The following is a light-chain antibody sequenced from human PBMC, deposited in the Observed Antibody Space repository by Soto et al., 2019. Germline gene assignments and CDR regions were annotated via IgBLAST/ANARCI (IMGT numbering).Light chain of an antibody. Sequence: EIVLTQSPGILYLSPGDRATLSCRAGPTISSGFLAWYQHKPGQAPRLLISGASRRATGIPDRFSGAGSGTDFTLTISRLEPEDFALYYCQQHDILPITFGHGALPEVK. J-gene: IGKJ5*01. CDR1: PTISSGF. CDR3: QQHDILPIT. V-gene: IGKV3-20*01. CDR2: GAS.